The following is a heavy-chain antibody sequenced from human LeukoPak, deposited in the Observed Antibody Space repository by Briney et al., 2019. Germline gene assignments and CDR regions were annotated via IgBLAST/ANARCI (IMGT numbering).Heavy chain of an antibody. D-gene: IGHD3-22*01. CDR1: EYTFIDHY. V-gene: IGHV1-2*02. J-gene: IGHJ4*02. Sequence: GASVKVSCKPSEYTFIDHYLHWVRQAPGQGLESLGWIDPDTGDTNYPQKFQGRVTMSRDTSSSTAYMELNRLRSDDTAVYYCARAGHNSNSGGYDFWGLGTLVTVSS. CDR3: ARAGHNSNSGGYDF. CDR2: IDPDTGDT.